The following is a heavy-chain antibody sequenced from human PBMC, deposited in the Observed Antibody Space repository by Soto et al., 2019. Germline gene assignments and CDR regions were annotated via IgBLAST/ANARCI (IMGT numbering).Heavy chain of an antibody. CDR2: IFSSGST. D-gene: IGHD1-1*01. CDR1: GDSISGYY. V-gene: IGHV4-59*08. J-gene: IGHJ4*02. Sequence: PSETLSLTCTVSGDSISGYYWSWIRQPPGKGLEWIDYIFSSGSTSYNPSLKSRVTLSVDTSKNQFSLKLSSVTAADTAVYYCARRSRTGYYFDYRGQGALVTRLL. CDR3: ARRSRTGYYFDY.